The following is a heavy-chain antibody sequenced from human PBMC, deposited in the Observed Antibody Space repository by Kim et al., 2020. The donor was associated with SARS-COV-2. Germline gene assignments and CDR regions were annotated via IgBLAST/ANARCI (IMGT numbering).Heavy chain of an antibody. V-gene: IGHV3-23*01. CDR2: ISDSGDAS. D-gene: IGHD7-27*01. Sequence: GGSLRLSCAVSGIIFSHYAMSWVRQSPGQGLEWVSHISDSGDASYYADSVKGRFTISRDNSRDTLNLQMNSLRPEDTAIYYCAKAAFWGLNSYYFDYWGPGSPVTVSS. CDR1: GIIFSHYA. CDR3: AKAAFWGLNSYYFDY. J-gene: IGHJ4*02.